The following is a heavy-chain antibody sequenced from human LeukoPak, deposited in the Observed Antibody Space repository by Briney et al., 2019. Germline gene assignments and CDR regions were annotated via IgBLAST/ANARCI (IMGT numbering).Heavy chain of an antibody. D-gene: IGHD6-19*01. J-gene: IGHJ3*02. CDR3: AKLAVDDAFDI. V-gene: IGHV3-30*18. CDR2: ISYDGSNK. Sequence: GGSLRLSCAASGFTFSSYGMHWVRQAPGKGLEWVAVISYDGSNKYYADSVKGRFTISRDNSKNTLYLQMNSLGAEDTAVYYCAKLAVDDAFDIWGQGTMVTVSS. CDR1: GFTFSSYG.